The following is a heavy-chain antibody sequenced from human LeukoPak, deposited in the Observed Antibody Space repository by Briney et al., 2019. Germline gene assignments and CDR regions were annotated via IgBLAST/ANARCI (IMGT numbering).Heavy chain of an antibody. CDR1: GFTFSSYA. Sequence: GGSLRLSCAASGFTFSSYATHWVCQAPGEGLERVPVISYDGSNKYYADSVKGRFTISRDNSKNTLYLQMNSLRAEDTAVYYCPRDGGAEFDYGDFLPGSSYGMDVWGQGSTVTVSS. CDR3: PRDGGAEFDYGDFLPGSSYGMDV. D-gene: IGHD4-17*01. CDR2: ISYDGSNK. V-gene: IGHV3-30-3*01. J-gene: IGHJ6*02.